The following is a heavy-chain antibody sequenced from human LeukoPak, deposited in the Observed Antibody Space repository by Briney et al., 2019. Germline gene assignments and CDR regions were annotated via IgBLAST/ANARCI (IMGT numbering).Heavy chain of an antibody. D-gene: IGHD6-13*01. CDR1: GFTFRSSA. J-gene: IGHJ3*02. V-gene: IGHV3-23*01. CDR2: ISGSGDST. CDR3: ARPESRTVAAGTVRPLDI. Sequence: PGGSLRLSCAASGFTFRSSAMSWVRQAPGKGPEWVSAISGSGDSTYYADSVKGRSTISRDNSKNTLYLQMNTLRAEDTAVYYCARPESRTVAAGTVRPLDIWGQGTMVTVSS.